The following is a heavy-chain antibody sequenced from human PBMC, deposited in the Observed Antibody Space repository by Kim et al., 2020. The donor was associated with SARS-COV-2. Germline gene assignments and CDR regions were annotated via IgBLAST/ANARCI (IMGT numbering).Heavy chain of an antibody. CDR2: ISSSSSYI. D-gene: IGHD2-15*01. CDR3: ARDFRSRDIVVVVAATGPYYYYGMDV. J-gene: IGHJ6*02. CDR1: GFTFSSYS. V-gene: IGHV3-21*01. Sequence: GGSLRLSCAASGFTFSSYSMNWVRQAPGKGLEWVSSISSSSSYIYYADSVKGRFTISRDNAKNSLYLQMNSLRAEDTAVYYCARDFRSRDIVVVVAATGPYYYYGMDVWGQGTTVTVSS.